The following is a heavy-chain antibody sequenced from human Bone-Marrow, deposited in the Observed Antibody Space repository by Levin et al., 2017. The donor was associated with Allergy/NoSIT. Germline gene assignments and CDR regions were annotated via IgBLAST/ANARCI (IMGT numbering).Heavy chain of an antibody. J-gene: IGHJ4*02. D-gene: IGHD3-10*01. CDR3: ARDSGLNRGYFDY. Sequence: PGGSLRLSCAASGFTFSSYYMHWVRQAPGKGLEYISSINGNGGSTYYANSMKGRFYISRDNSKNTLYLQMGSLSPEDMAVYYCARDSGLNRGYFDYWGQGALITVSS. CDR2: INGNGGST. CDR1: GFTFSSYY. V-gene: IGHV3-64*01.